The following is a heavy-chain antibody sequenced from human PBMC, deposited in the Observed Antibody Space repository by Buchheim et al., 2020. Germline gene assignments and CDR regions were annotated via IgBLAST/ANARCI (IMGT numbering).Heavy chain of an antibody. CDR3: ARDHPEAGYY. Sequence: QVQLQESGPGLVKPSETLSLTCTVSGDSISSSSYYWSWIRQPPGKGLEWIGYIYYSGSTNYNPSLKSRVTISVDTSKNQFSLKLSSVTAADTAVYYCARDHPEAGYYWGQGTL. CDR2: IYYSGST. V-gene: IGHV4-61*01. D-gene: IGHD6-19*01. J-gene: IGHJ4*02. CDR1: GDSISSSSYY.